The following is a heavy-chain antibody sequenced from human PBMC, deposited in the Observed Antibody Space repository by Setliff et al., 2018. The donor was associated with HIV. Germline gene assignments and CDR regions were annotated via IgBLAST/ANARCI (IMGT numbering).Heavy chain of an antibody. Sequence: SVKVSCKASGYSFSNYAMNWVRQAPGQGLEWMGWININTGNPTYAQGFTGRFVFSLDTSVSTAYLQISSLEAEDTAVYYCARDLNKGSIDYWGQGTLVTVSS. J-gene: IGHJ4*02. CDR3: ARDLNKGSIDY. D-gene: IGHD3-10*01. CDR2: ININTGNP. CDR1: GYSFSNYA. V-gene: IGHV7-4-1*02.